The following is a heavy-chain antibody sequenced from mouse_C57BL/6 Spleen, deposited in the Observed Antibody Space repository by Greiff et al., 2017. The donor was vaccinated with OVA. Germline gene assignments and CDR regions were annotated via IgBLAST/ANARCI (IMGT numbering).Heavy chain of an antibody. D-gene: IGHD1-1*01. Sequence: QVQLQQPGTELVKPGASVKLSCKASGYTFTSYGMHWVKQRPGQGLEWIGDINPSNGGTNYNEKFKSKATLTVDKSSSTAYMQLSSLTSEDSAVYYCALNCYGSSLYYFDYWGQGTTLTVSS. CDR2: INPSNGGT. CDR1: GYTFTSYG. CDR3: ALNCYGSSLYYFDY. J-gene: IGHJ2*01. V-gene: IGHV1-53*01.